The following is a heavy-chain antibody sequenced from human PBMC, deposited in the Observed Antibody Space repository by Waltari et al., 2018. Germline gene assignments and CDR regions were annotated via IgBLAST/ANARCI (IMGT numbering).Heavy chain of an antibody. CDR2: IWYDGSNK. Sequence: QVQLVESGGGVVPPGRSLRLSCAASGFTFSTYAMHWVRQSPGKGWEGVEVIWYDGSNKYYADSVKGRVTISRDNSKNTLYLQMNSLRAEDTAVYNCARSVATAGIFDHWGQGTLVTVSS. CDR3: ARSVATAGIFDH. V-gene: IGHV3-33*01. J-gene: IGHJ4*02. CDR1: GFTFSTYA. D-gene: IGHD6-13*01.